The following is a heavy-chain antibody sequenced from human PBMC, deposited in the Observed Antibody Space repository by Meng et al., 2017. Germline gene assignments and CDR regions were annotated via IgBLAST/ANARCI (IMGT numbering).Heavy chain of an antibody. Sequence: GESLKISCAASGFTFSSYSMNWVRQAPGKGLEWVSSISSSSSYIYYADSVKGRFTISRDNAKNSLYLQMNSLRAEDTAVYYCARGGFVRVAGTTDYWGQGTVVTVSS. CDR1: GFTFSSYS. V-gene: IGHV3-21*01. CDR3: ARGGFVRVAGTTDY. CDR2: ISSSSSYI. J-gene: IGHJ4*02. D-gene: IGHD3-10*02.